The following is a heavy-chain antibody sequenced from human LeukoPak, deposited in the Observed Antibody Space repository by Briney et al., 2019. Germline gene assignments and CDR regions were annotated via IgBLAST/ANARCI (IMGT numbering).Heavy chain of an antibody. Sequence: SETLSLTCAVSGGSISSSNWWSWVRQPPGKGLEWIGEIYHSGSTNYDPSLKSRVTISVDKSKNQFSLKLSSVTAADTAMYYCATEGSGWIFDYWGQGTLVTVSS. CDR3: ATEGSGWIFDY. D-gene: IGHD6-19*01. J-gene: IGHJ4*02. CDR1: GGSISSSNW. V-gene: IGHV4-4*02. CDR2: IYHSGST.